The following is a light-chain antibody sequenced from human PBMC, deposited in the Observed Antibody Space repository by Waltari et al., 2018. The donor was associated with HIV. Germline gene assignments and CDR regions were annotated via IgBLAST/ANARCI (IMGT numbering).Light chain of an antibody. CDR3: QQSYSTPLT. CDR1: QTLFYSPDNKNH. CDR2: WAS. Sequence: DIVLTQSPESLTVSLGEGASISCKSSQTLFYSPDNKNHLAWYQQKAGQSPKLLFSWASVRQPGVPDQFSGSGSGTNFTLTIASLQAEDVATYYCQQSYSTPLTFGPGTTVHI. V-gene: IGKV4-1*01. J-gene: IGKJ3*01.